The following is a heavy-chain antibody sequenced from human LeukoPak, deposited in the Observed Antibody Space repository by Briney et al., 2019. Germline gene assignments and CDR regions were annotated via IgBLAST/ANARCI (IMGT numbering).Heavy chain of an antibody. Sequence: PSETLSLTCTVSGGSISSYYWSWIRQPPGKGLEWIGYIYYSGSTNYNPSLKSRVTISVDTSKNQFSLKLSSVTAADTAVYYCESIAAAGGIDYWGQGTLVTVSS. CDR2: IYYSGST. D-gene: IGHD6-13*01. V-gene: IGHV4-59*12. J-gene: IGHJ4*02. CDR3: ESIAAAGGIDY. CDR1: GGSISSYY.